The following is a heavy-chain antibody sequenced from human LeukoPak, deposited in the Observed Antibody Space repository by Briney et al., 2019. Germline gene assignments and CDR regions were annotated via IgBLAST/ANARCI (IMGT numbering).Heavy chain of an antibody. CDR3: ARVVITGTQPDY. J-gene: IGHJ4*02. Sequence: EGFLRLSCAASGFTFSSYAMHWVRQAPGKGLEWVAVISYDGSNKYYADSVKGRFTISRDNSKNTLYLQMNSLRAEDTAVYYCARVVITGTQPDYWGQGTLVTVSS. CDR2: ISYDGSNK. V-gene: IGHV3-30-3*01. D-gene: IGHD1-7*01. CDR1: GFTFSSYA.